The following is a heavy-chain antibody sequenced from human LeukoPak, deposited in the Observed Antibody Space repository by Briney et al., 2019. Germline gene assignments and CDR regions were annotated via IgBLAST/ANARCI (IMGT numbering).Heavy chain of an antibody. CDR1: GGSFSGYY. D-gene: IGHD3-22*01. J-gene: IGHJ6*02. Sequence: PSETLSLTCAVYGGSFSGYYWSWIRQPPGKGLEWIGEINHSGSTNYNPSLKSRVTISVDTSKNQFSLKLSSVTAADTAVYYCARDHLKVVTTSTYYYYGMEVWGQGTTVTVSS. CDR3: ARDHLKVVTTSTYYYYGMEV. V-gene: IGHV4-34*01. CDR2: INHSGST.